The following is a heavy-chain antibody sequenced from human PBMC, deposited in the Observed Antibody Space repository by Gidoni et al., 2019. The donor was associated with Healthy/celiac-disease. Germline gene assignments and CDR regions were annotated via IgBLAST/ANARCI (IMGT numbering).Heavy chain of an antibody. Sequence: QVQLQESGPGLVKPSQTLSLTCPVSGGSISSGSSHWSWIRQPAGKGLEWIGRTYTNGSPNYNPSLKSRVTISVDTSKNQFSLKLSSVTAADTAVYYCARDGVYCSSTSCYYYYYGMDVWGQGTTVTVSS. J-gene: IGHJ6*02. CDR2: TYTNGSP. CDR1: GGSISSGSSH. D-gene: IGHD2-2*01. CDR3: ARDGVYCSSTSCYYYYYGMDV. V-gene: IGHV4-61*02.